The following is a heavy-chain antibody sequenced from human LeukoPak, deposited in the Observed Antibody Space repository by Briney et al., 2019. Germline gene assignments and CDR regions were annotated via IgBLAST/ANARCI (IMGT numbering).Heavy chain of an antibody. CDR3: ARGQSLNDY. CDR2: MNPSGGST. CDR1: GYTFTSYY. V-gene: IGHV1-46*01. J-gene: IGHJ4*02. Sequence: ASVKVSCKASGYTFTSYYMHWVRQAPGQGLEWLGIMNPSGGSTVYAQKFEGRVTMTRDTSTSTVYMELSSLKSEDTAVYYCARGQSLNDYWGQGTLVTVSS.